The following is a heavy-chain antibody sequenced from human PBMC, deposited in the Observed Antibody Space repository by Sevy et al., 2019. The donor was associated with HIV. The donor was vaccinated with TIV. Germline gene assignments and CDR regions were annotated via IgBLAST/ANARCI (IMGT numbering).Heavy chain of an antibody. CDR2: ISSGSYI. V-gene: IGHV3-21*01. CDR1: GFTFSSYI. D-gene: IGHD3-3*01. CDR3: ARGVGDFWSGYPDY. J-gene: IGHJ4*02. Sequence: GGSLRLSCAASGFTFSSYIMNWVRQAPGKGLEWVSSISSGSYIYYADSVKGRFTISRDNAKNSLYLQMNSLRVEDTAVYYCARGVGDFWSGYPDYWGQGTLVTVSS.